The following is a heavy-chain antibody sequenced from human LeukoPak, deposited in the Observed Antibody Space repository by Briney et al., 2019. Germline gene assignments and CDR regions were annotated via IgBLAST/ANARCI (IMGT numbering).Heavy chain of an antibody. D-gene: IGHD3-9*01. CDR3: AKVSLLRYFDWLSRFDP. CDR2: IWYDGSNK. Sequence: PGRSLRLSCAASGFTFSSYGMHWVRQAPGKGLEWVAVIWYDGSNKYYADSVKGRFTISRDNSKNTLYLQMNSLRAEDTAVYYCAKVSLLRYFDWLSRFDPWGQGTLVTVSS. V-gene: IGHV3-33*06. J-gene: IGHJ5*02. CDR1: GFTFSSYG.